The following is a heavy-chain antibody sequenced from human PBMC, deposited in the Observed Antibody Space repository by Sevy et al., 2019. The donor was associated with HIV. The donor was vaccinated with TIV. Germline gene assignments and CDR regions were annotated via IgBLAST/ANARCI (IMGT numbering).Heavy chain of an antibody. Sequence: ASVKVSCKASGYTFTSYGISWERQAPGQGLEWMGWISAYNGNTNYAQKLQGRVTMTTDTSTSTAYMELRSLRSDDTAVYYCARDRDYVWGSYPDYWGQGTLVTVSS. J-gene: IGHJ4*02. D-gene: IGHD3-16*01. V-gene: IGHV1-18*01. CDR1: GYTFTSYG. CDR2: ISAYNGNT. CDR3: ARDRDYVWGSYPDY.